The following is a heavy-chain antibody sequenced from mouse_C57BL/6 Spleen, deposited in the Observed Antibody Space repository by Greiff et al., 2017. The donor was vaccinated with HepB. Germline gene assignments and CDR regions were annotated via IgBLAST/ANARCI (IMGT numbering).Heavy chain of an antibody. V-gene: IGHV7-3*01. Sequence: EVHLVESGGGLVQPGGSLSLSCAASGFTFTDYYMSWVRQPPGKALEWLGFIRNKANGYTTEYSASVKGRFTISRDNSQSILYLQMNALRAEDSATYYCARSRAGYYGSSYDYAMDYWGQGTSVTVSS. J-gene: IGHJ4*01. CDR2: IRNKANGYTT. D-gene: IGHD1-1*01. CDR1: GFTFTDYY. CDR3: ARSRAGYYGSSYDYAMDY.